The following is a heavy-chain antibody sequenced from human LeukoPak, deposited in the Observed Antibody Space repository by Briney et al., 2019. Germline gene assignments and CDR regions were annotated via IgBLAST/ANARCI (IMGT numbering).Heavy chain of an antibody. D-gene: IGHD3-3*01. J-gene: IGHJ4*02. CDR3: ARLNWNYADY. Sequence: PGGSLRLSCTASGFTFSLYWMTWVRQAPEKGLEWVANIKEDASEKDYVDSVKGRFTISRDNGKNSLYLQMNSLGGEDTAVYYCARLNWNYADYWGQGTLVTVSS. V-gene: IGHV3-7*01. CDR2: IKEDASEK. CDR1: GFTFSLYW.